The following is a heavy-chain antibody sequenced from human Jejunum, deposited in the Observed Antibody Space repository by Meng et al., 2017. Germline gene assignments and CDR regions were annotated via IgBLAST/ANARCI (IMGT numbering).Heavy chain of an antibody. J-gene: IGHJ4*02. CDR1: GFTFSSYG. D-gene: IGHD5-24*01. V-gene: IGHV3-23*01. CDR3: EKEAGYRRPFDY. CDR2: ISAGGDNT. Sequence: GGSLRLSCAASGFTFSSYGMAWVRQAPGKGLEWVSAISAGGDNTYYADSVKGRFTISRDNSKNTLYLRMSSLGVEDTSVYYYEKEAGYRRPFDYWGQGTLVTVSS.